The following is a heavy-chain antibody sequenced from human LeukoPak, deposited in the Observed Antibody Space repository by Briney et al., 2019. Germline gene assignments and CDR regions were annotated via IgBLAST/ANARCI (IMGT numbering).Heavy chain of an antibody. CDR3: ARDSLGIVVVPAAIPYYYYGMDV. V-gene: IGHV3-21*01. J-gene: IGHJ6*02. CDR1: GFTLSSYG. CDR2: ISSSSSYI. Sequence: GGSLRLSCAASGFTLSSYGMHWVRQAPGKGLEWVSSISSSSSYIYYADSVKGRFTISRDNAKNSLYLQMNSLRAEDTAVYYCARDSLGIVVVPAAIPYYYYGMDVWGQGTTVTVSS. D-gene: IGHD2-2*03.